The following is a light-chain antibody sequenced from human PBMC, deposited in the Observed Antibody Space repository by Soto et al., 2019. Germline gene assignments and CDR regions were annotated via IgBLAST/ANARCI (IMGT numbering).Light chain of an antibody. J-gene: IGLJ3*02. V-gene: IGLV2-8*01. CDR2: EVS. Sequence: QSALTQPPSASGSPGQSVTISCTGTSSDVGGYKYVSWYQQHPGKVPKLMIYEVSMRPSGVPDRFSGSKSGNTASLTVSGLQAEDEADYYCSSYVGSDILVFGGGTKVTVL. CDR1: SSDVGGYKY. CDR3: SSYVGSDILV.